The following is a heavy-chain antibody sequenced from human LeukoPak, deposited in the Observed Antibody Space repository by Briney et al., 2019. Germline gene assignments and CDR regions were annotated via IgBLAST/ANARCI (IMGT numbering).Heavy chain of an antibody. CDR1: GFTFSSYE. Sequence: ESGGGLVQPGGSLRLSCAGSGFTFSSYEMNWVRQAPGKGLEWVVYISRSGSTKYYVDSVKGRFTISRDNAKNSLYLQMNSLRAEDTAVYYCARDKDKGEVRRPGTFDIWGQGTMVTVSS. D-gene: IGHD1-26*01. CDR3: ARDKDKGEVRRPGTFDI. V-gene: IGHV3-48*03. J-gene: IGHJ3*02. CDR2: ISRSGSTK.